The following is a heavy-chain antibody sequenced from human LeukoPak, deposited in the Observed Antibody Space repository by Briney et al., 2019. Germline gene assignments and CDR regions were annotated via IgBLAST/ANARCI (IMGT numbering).Heavy chain of an antibody. V-gene: IGHV3-30*02. CDR1: GFTFSSYG. CDR2: IQSDGSDQ. D-gene: IGHD5-24*01. J-gene: IGHJ4*02. CDR3: AKRDGYNSGPFDY. Sequence: PGGSLRLSCAASGFTFSSYGMHWVRQAPGKGLEWAAFIQSDGSDQYYADSVKGRLSISRDNSKNTLYLQMNSLRTEDTAVYYCAKRDGYNSGPFDYWGQGTLVTVSS.